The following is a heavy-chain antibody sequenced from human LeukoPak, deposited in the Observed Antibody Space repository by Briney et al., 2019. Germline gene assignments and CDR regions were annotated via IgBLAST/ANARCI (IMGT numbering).Heavy chain of an antibody. CDR1: GFTFSDYY. Sequence: GGSLRLSCAASGFTFSDYYMSWIRQAPGKGLEWVSSISSSSSYIYYADSVKGRSTISRDNAKNSLYLQMNSLRAEDTAVYCCARDLGRDGYSYLGALDYWGQGTLVTVSS. J-gene: IGHJ4*02. CDR2: ISSSSSYI. D-gene: IGHD5-24*01. V-gene: IGHV3-11*06. CDR3: ARDLGRDGYSYLGALDY.